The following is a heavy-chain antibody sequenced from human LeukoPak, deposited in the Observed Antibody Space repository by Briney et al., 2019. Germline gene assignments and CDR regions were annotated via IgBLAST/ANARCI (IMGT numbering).Heavy chain of an antibody. Sequence: SQTLSLTCTVSGGSISNGGYYWSWIRQPPGKGLEWIGYIYHSGSTYYNPSLKSRVTISVDRSKNQFSLKLSSVTAADTAVYYCARGTPVPLGPWGQGTLVTVSS. CDR2: IYHSGST. CDR1: GGSISNGGYY. CDR3: ARGTPVPLGP. D-gene: IGHD1-1*01. V-gene: IGHV4-30-2*01. J-gene: IGHJ5*02.